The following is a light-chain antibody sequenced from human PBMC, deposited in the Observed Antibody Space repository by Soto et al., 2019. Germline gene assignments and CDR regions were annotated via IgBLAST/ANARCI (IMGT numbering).Light chain of an antibody. J-gene: IGLJ1*01. CDR2: EVS. V-gene: IGLV2-14*03. Sequence: QSVLTQPASVSGSPGQSIAISCTGTSSDVGAYDFVSWYQQHPDKAPKLMIYEVSHRPSGVSYRFAGSKSVNTATLTISGRQAEDEADYYCSSYTTSSTRVFGTGTKLTVL. CDR1: SSDVGAYDF. CDR3: SSYTTSSTRV.